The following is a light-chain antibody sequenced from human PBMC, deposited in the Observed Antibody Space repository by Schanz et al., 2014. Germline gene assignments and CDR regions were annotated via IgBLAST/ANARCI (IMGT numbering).Light chain of an antibody. V-gene: IGKV3-20*01. CDR1: QSISSNY. CDR2: GAS. CDR3: HQYSDWPPWT. J-gene: IGKJ1*01. Sequence: EIVLTQSPGTLSLSPGERATLSCRASQSISSNYLAWCQQKPGQAPRLLIYGASSRATGVPDRFSGSGSGTEFTLTISSLQSEDFAVYYCHQYSDWPPWTFGQGTTVDIK.